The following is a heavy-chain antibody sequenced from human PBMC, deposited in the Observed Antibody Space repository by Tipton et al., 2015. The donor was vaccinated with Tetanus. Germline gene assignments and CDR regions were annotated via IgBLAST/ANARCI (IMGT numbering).Heavy chain of an antibody. CDR1: GGSISGSPYF. V-gene: IGHV4-31*02. CDR3: ARGGRDGYNSPLGTFDV. CDR2: IYYSGST. J-gene: IGHJ3*01. D-gene: IGHD5-24*01. Sequence: LRLSCTVSGGSISGSPYFWNWIRQQPGKGPEWIGYIYYSGSTYYNPSLKSRITISVDTSKNQFSLRMRSVAAADTAVYYCARGGRDGYNSPLGTFDVWGRGTTVTVS.